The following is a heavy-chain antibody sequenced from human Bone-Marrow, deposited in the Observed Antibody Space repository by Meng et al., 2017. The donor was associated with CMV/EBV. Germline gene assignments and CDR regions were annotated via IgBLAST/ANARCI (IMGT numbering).Heavy chain of an antibody. V-gene: IGHV3-11*01. Sequence: GGSLRLSCAASGFTFSDYYMSWIRQAPGKGLEWVSYISSSGSTIYYADSVKGRFTISRDNAKYSLYLQMNSLRAEDTAVYYCASETYYDFWSGDYSWGQGTLVTVSS. CDR2: ISSSGSTI. J-gene: IGHJ4*02. CDR3: ASETYYDFWSGDYS. D-gene: IGHD3-3*01. CDR1: GFTFSDYY.